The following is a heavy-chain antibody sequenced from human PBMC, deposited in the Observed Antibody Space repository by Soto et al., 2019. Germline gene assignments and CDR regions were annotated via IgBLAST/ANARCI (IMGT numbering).Heavy chain of an antibody. D-gene: IGHD6-13*01. CDR1: GGSISSGDYY. V-gene: IGHV4-30-4*01. CDR2: IYYSGST. J-gene: IGHJ5*02. Sequence: SETLSLTCTVSGGSISSGDYYWSWIRQPPGKGLEWIGYIYYSGSTYYNPSLKSRVTISVDTSKNQFSLKLSSVTAADTAVYYCARDQDSSSWYWFDPWGQGTLVTVSS. CDR3: ARDQDSSSWYWFDP.